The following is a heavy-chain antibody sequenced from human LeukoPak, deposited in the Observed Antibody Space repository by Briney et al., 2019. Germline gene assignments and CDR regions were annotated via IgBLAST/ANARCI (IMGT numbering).Heavy chain of an antibody. CDR2: INPNSGGT. D-gene: IGHD2-15*01. V-gene: IGHV1-2*02. J-gene: IGHJ3*02. CDR1: GYTFTGYY. CDR3: ARGPPVEGYCSGGSCEDAFDI. Sequence: ASVKVSCKASGYTFTGYYMHWVRQAPGQGLEWMGWINPNSGGTNYAQKFQGRVTMTRDTSISTAYMELSRLRSDDTAVYYCARGPPVEGYCSGGSCEDAFDIWGQGTMVTVSS.